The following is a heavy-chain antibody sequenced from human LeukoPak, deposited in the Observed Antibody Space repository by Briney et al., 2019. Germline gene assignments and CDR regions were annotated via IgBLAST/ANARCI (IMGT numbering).Heavy chain of an antibody. CDR3: ARDRVHGYGMDV. J-gene: IGHJ6*02. D-gene: IGHD1-1*01. Sequence: GGSLRLSCAASGFTFSSYAMSWVRQAPGKGLEWVSAISGSGGSTYYADSVKGRFTISRDNSKNTLYLQMNSLRAEDTAVYYCARDRVHGYGMDVWGQGTTVTVSS. CDR2: ISGSGGST. CDR1: GFTFSSYA. V-gene: IGHV3-23*01.